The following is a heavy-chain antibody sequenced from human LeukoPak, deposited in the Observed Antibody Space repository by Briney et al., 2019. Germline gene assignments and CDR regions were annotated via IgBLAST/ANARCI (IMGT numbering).Heavy chain of an antibody. CDR1: GFTFSSYA. Sequence: GGSLRLSCAASGFTFSSYAMSWVRQAPGKGLEWVSAISGSGGSTYYADSVKGRFTISRDNSKNTLHLQMNSLRAEDTAVYYCAKDRTPYGDYEGYWGQGTLVTVSS. D-gene: IGHD4-17*01. CDR2: ISGSGGST. V-gene: IGHV3-23*01. CDR3: AKDRTPYGDYEGY. J-gene: IGHJ4*02.